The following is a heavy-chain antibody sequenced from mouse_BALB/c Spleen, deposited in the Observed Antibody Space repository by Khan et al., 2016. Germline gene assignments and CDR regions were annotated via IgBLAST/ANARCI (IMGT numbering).Heavy chain of an antibody. CDR3: ARWNCDYFDY. D-gene: IGHD4-1*01. CDR2: ISYSGST. J-gene: IGHJ2*01. V-gene: IGHV3-2*02. CDR1: GYSITSDYA. Sequence: VQLQESGPGLVKPSQSLSLTCTVTGYSITSDYAWNWIRQFPGNKMEWLGYISYSGSTSYNPSLKSRISINRDTSKNQFFLQLHSVTTEDTATYYCARWNCDYFDYWGQGTTLTVSS.